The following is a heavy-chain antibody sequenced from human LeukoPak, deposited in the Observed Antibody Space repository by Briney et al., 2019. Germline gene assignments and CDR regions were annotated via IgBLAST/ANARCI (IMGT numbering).Heavy chain of an antibody. CDR2: ISTSGSYI. CDR3: ARVFYESSGYYYFYV. CDR1: GFTFITSS. J-gene: IGHJ4*02. D-gene: IGHD3-22*01. V-gene: IGHV3-21*01. Sequence: GGSLRLSCAASGFTFITSSMNWVRQPPGKGLEWVSSISTSGSYIYFADSVKGRFTISRDNAKNSLYLQMNSLRAEDTAVYYCARVFYESSGYYYFYVWGQGTLVTVSS.